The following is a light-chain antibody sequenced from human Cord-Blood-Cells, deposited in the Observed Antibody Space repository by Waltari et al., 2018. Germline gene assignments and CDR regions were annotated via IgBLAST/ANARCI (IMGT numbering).Light chain of an antibody. Sequence: QSVLTQPPSVSGAPGQRVTISCTGSSSNIGAGYDVHWYQQLPGTAPKLLIYGNSKRPSGVPDRFSGSKSGPSATLAINRLQAEDDADYFCQSYDSSLRMVFGGGTKLTVL. V-gene: IGLV1-40*01. CDR1: SSNIGAGYD. CDR2: GNS. CDR3: QSYDSSLRMV. J-gene: IGLJ2*01.